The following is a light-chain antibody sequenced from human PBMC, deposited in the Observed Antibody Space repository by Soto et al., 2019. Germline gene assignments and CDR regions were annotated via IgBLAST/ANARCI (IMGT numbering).Light chain of an antibody. CDR3: QQHSNWPPIT. Sequence: EIVLTQSPGTLSLSPGERATLSCRAIQSVSNNYLAWYQQKPGQAPRLLISGASSRAAGIPDRFSGSGSGTDFTLTISSLEPEDFAVYYCQQHSNWPPITFGQGTRLEI. CDR1: QSVSNNY. CDR2: GAS. V-gene: IGKV3D-20*02. J-gene: IGKJ5*01.